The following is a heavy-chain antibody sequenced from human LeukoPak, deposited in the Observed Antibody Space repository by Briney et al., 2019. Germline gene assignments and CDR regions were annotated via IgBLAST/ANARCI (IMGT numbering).Heavy chain of an antibody. J-gene: IGHJ6*03. V-gene: IGHV3-23*01. CDR2: ISGSGGST. Sequence: GGSLRLSCAASGFTFSSYAMSWVRQAPGKGLEWVAAISGSGGSTYYADSVKGRFTISRDNSKNTLYLQMNSLRAEDTAVYYCAKEDGDYEVFDYYYYMDVWGKGTTVTVSS. CDR3: AKEDGDYEVFDYYYYMDV. CDR1: GFTFSSYA. D-gene: IGHD4-17*01.